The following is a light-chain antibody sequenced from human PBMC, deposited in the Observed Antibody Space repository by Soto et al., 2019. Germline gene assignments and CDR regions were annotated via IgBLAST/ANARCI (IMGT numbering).Light chain of an antibody. CDR3: AAWDGNVGGNVV. Sequence: QSVLTQPPSASGTPGQRVTISCSGSNSNVGVNSVYWYQQLPGAAPKLVIYRDDQRPSGAPDRFSGSKSGTSASLAISGLQSEDEATYYCAAWDGNVGGNVVFGGGTKLTVL. V-gene: IGLV1-47*01. CDR1: NSNVGVNS. CDR2: RDD. J-gene: IGLJ2*01.